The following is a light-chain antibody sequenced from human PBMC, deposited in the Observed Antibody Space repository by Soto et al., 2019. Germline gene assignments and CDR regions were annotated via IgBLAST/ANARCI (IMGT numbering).Light chain of an antibody. J-gene: IGKJ3*01. CDR1: QSVSSY. Sequence: EIVLTQSPATLSLSPGERATLSCRASQSVSSYLAWYQQKPGQAPRLLIYDASNRATGIPARFSGSGSGTDFTLTISSLDPEDFAVYYCQQRSNSPFFGPGTKVDIK. CDR3: QQRSNSPF. V-gene: IGKV3-11*01. CDR2: DAS.